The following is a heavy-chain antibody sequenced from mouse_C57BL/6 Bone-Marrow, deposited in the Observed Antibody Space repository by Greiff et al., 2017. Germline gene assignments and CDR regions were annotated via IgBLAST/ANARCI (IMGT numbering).Heavy chain of an antibody. V-gene: IGHV1-22*01. CDR1: GYTFTDYN. J-gene: IGHJ2*01. CDR3: ARPYYYLPDY. CDR2: INPNNGGT. D-gene: IGHD1-1*01. Sequence: EVHLVESGPELVKPGASVKMSCKASGYTFTDYNMHWVKQSHGKSLEWIGYINPNNGGTSYNQKFKGKATLTVNKSSSTAYMELRSLTSEDSAVYYCARPYYYLPDYWGQGTTLTVSS.